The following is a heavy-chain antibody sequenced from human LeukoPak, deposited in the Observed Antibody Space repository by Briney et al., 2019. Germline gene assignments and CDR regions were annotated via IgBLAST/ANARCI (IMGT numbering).Heavy chain of an antibody. CDR1: GYSFTNYY. CDR3: ARDLSGSYHMYYFDY. J-gene: IGHJ4*02. D-gene: IGHD1-26*01. V-gene: IGHV1-46*01. Sequence: ASVKVSCKTSGYSFTNYYMHWVRQAPGQGLEWMGMINPRGGTTSQPQKFQGRVTMTRDTSTSTVYMGLSSLRSEDTAVYFCARDLSGSYHMYYFDYWGQGTLVTVSS. CDR2: INPRGGTT.